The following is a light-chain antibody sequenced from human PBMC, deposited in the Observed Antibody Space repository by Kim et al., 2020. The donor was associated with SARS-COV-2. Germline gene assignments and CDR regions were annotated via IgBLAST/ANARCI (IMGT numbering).Light chain of an antibody. J-gene: IGKJ1*01. V-gene: IGKV3-20*01. CDR3: QQYGSSPT. CDR2: GAS. CDR1: QSVSIGY. Sequence: WSPGERAPLSCRASQSVSIGYVAWYEQKPGQAPRLLFYGASSRATGVPDRFSGSGSGTDFTLTITRLEPEDCAIYYCQQYGSSPTFGQGTKVDIK.